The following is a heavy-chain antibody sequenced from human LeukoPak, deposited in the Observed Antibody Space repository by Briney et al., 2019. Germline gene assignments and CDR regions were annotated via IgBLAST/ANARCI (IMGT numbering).Heavy chain of an antibody. J-gene: IGHJ5*02. CDR1: GFTFSSYA. V-gene: IGHV3-30*04. CDR3: AREGGGSGWYRSNWFDP. D-gene: IGHD6-19*01. CDR2: ISYDGSNK. Sequence: GGSLRLSCAVSGFTFSSYAMHWVRQAPGKGLEWVAVISYDGSNKYYADSVKGRFTISRDNSKNTLYLQMNSLRAEDTAVYYCAREGGGSGWYRSNWFDPWGQGTLVTVSS.